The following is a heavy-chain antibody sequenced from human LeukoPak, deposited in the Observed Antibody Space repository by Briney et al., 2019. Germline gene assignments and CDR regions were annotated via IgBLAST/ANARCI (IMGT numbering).Heavy chain of an antibody. CDR2: IYSGDST. Sequence: GGSLRLSCAVSGFPFSNSWMSWVRQAPGKGLEWVSVIYSGDSTYYADSVKGRFTISRDSSKNTLYLQMNSLRAEDTAVYYCAKSVAPYCSGGSCFDAFDIWGQGTMVTVSS. D-gene: IGHD2-15*01. CDR1: GFPFSNSW. CDR3: AKSVAPYCSGGSCFDAFDI. V-gene: IGHV3-53*01. J-gene: IGHJ3*02.